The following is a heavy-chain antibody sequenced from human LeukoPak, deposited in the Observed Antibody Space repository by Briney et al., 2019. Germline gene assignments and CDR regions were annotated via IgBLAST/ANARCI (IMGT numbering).Heavy chain of an antibody. CDR2: ISSSGSTI. CDR3: ASPAMVQGVIYY. Sequence: GGPLRLSCAASGFTFSDYYMSWIRQAPGKGLEWVSYISSSGSTIYYADSVKGRFTISRDNAKNSLYLQMNSLRAEDTAVYYCASPAMVQGVIYYWGQGTLVTVSS. J-gene: IGHJ4*02. CDR1: GFTFSDYY. V-gene: IGHV3-11*01. D-gene: IGHD3-10*01.